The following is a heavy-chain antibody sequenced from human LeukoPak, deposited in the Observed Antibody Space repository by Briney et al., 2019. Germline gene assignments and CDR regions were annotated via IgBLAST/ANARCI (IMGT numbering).Heavy chain of an antibody. V-gene: IGHV4-30-4*08. CDR3: ASTLDFWSGYYHDY. J-gene: IGHJ4*02. CDR1: RGSISSGDYY. CDR2: IYYSGST. Sequence: PSQTLSLTCTVSRGSISSGDYYWSWIRQPPGKGLEWIGYIYYSGSTYYNPSLKSRVTISVDTSKNQFSLKLSSVTAADTAVYYCASTLDFWSGYYHDYWGQGTLVTVSS. D-gene: IGHD3-3*01.